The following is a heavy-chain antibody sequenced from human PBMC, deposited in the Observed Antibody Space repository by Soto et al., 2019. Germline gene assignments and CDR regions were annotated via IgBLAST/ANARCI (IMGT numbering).Heavy chain of an antibody. CDR1: GFRFSSSG. D-gene: IGHD2-21*02. CDR3: AKDLHDFASFFFYGMDV. Sequence: QPGGSLRLSCAASGFRFSSSGMHWVRQAPGKGLEWVAVIIYDGSKKEYADSVKGRFTVSRDNSKDTVYLQMNNLRPEDTGVYYCAKDLHDFASFFFYGMDVWGQGTSVTVS. CDR2: IIYDGSKK. J-gene: IGHJ6*02. V-gene: IGHV3-30*18.